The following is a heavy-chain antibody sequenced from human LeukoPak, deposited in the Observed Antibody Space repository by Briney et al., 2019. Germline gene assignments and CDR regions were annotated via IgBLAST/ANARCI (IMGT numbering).Heavy chain of an antibody. CDR3: ARGPRITIFELDY. V-gene: IGHV4-59*11. CDR2: IYYSGST. CDR1: GGSISSHY. D-gene: IGHD3-9*01. Sequence: KPSETLSLTCTVSGGSISSHYWSWIRQPPGKGLEWIGYIYYSGSTNYNPSLKSRVTISVDTSKNQFSLQLSSVTAADTAVYYCARGPRITIFELDYWGQGTLVTVSS. J-gene: IGHJ4*02.